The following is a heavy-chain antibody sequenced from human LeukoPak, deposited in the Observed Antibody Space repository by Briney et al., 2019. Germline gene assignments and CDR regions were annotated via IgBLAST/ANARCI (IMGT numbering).Heavy chain of an antibody. D-gene: IGHD2-15*01. CDR1: GFTFGDYA. V-gene: IGHV3-49*04. CDR2: IRSKAYGGTT. J-gene: IGHJ4*02. CDR3: TRVSLVAASVFFDY. Sequence: GGSLRLSCTASGFTFGDYAMSWVRQAPGKGLEWVSFIRSKAYGGTTEYAASVKGRFTISRDDSKSIAYLQMNSLKTEDTAVYYCTRVSLVAASVFFDYWGQGTLVPSPQ.